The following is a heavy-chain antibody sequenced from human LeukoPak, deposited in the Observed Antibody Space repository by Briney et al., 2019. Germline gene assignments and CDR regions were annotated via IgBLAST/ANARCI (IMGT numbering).Heavy chain of an antibody. V-gene: IGHV4-59*12. CDR1: GVSISSYY. J-gene: IGHJ6*02. CDR2: IYHSGST. D-gene: IGHD5/OR15-5a*01. CDR3: ARGLSLNPGYYYYGMDV. Sequence: PSETLSLTCTVSGVSISSYYWSWIRQPPGKGLEWIGEIYHSGSTNYNPSLQSRVAISVDKSNNQLSLEVSSVTAADTAVYYCARGLSLNPGYYYYGMDVWGQGTTVAVSS.